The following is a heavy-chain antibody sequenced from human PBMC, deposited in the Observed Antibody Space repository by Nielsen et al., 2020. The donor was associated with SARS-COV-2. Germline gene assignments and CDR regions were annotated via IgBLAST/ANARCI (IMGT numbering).Heavy chain of an antibody. V-gene: IGHV4-30-4*01. J-gene: IGHJ4*02. CDR2: IYSSAT. Sequence: SETLSLTCTVSGGSISSGDFYWSWIRQPPGKGLEWIGYIYSSATYNPSLGSRVTIPVDTSKNQFSLKLNSVTAADTAVYYCTRSDYYGSGSYCFDYWGQGTLVTVSS. D-gene: IGHD3-10*01. CDR1: GGSISSGDFY. CDR3: TRSDYYGSGSYCFDY.